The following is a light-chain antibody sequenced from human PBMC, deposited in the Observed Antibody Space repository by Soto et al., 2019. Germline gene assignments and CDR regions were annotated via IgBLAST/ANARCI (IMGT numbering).Light chain of an antibody. Sequence: EIVMTQSPATLSVSPGERATLSCRASQSVSSNLAGYQQKPGQAPRLLIYGASTSATGIPARFSGSGSGTEFTLTISSLQSEDFAVYYCQQYNNWPSWTFGQGTKVEI. CDR2: GAS. CDR3: QQYNNWPSWT. V-gene: IGKV3-15*01. J-gene: IGKJ1*01. CDR1: QSVSSN.